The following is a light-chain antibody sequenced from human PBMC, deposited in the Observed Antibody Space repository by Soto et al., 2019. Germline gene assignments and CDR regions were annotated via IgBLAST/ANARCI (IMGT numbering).Light chain of an antibody. V-gene: IGKV1-39*01. J-gene: IGKJ5*01. Sequence: DIPMTQSPSSLSASVGDRVTITCRASQSISSYLNWYQQKPGKAPKLLIYAASSLQSGVPSRFSGSGSGTDFTLTISSLQPEDFATYYCQQRNSYPITFGQVARLEIK. CDR2: AAS. CDR3: QQRNSYPIT. CDR1: QSISSY.